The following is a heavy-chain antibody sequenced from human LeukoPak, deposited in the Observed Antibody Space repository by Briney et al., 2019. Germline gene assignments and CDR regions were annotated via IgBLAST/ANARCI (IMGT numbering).Heavy chain of an antibody. CDR1: GFTFSSYA. CDR2: ISYDGSNK. D-gene: IGHD3-3*01. CDR3: ARDHDFWSGYEGY. V-gene: IGHV3-30-3*01. J-gene: IGHJ4*02. Sequence: SGGSLRLSCAASGFTFSSYAMHWVRQAPGKGLEWVAVISYDGSNKYYADSVKGRFTISRDNSKNTLYLQMNSLRAEDTAVYYCARDHDFWSGYEGYWGQGTLVTVSS.